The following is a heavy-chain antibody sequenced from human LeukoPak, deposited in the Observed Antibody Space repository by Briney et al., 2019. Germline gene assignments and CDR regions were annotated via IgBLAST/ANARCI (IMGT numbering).Heavy chain of an antibody. CDR2: INSDGSST. V-gene: IGHV3-74*01. J-gene: IGHJ4*02. CDR1: GFTFSSYW. Sequence: GSLRLSCAASGFTFSSYWMHWVRQAPGKGLVWVSRINSDGSSTSYADSVKGRFTISRDNAKNTLYLQMNSLRAEDTAVYYCARGRAAAGTDYWGQGTLVTVSP. D-gene: IGHD6-13*01. CDR3: ARGRAAAGTDY.